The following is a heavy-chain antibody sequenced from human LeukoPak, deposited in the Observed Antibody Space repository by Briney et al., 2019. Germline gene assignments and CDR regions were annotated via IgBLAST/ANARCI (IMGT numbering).Heavy chain of an antibody. CDR3: AKDRSGIAVAGIDYFDY. CDR1: GFTFSSYA. D-gene: IGHD6-19*01. Sequence: PGGSLRLSCAASGFTFSSYAMSWVRQAPGKGLEWVSAISGSGGSTYYADSVKGRFTISRGNSKNTLYLQMNSLRAEDTAVYYCAKDRSGIAVAGIDYFDYWGQGTLVTVSS. J-gene: IGHJ4*02. V-gene: IGHV3-23*01. CDR2: ISGSGGST.